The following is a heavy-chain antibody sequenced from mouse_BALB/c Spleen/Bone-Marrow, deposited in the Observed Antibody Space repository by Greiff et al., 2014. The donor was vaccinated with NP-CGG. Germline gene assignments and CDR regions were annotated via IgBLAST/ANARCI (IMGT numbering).Heavy chain of an antibody. J-gene: IGHJ3*01. Sequence: VQVVESGAELARPGASVKMSCKASGYTFTSYTMHWVKQRPGQGPEWIGYINPSSGYANYNQKFKDKATLTADKSSSTAYMQLSSLTSEDPSVYYCARSAYYRSLFAYWGQGTLVTVSA. CDR3: ARSAYYRSLFAY. D-gene: IGHD2-14*01. CDR1: GYTFTSYT. CDR2: INPSSGYA. V-gene: IGHV1-4*01.